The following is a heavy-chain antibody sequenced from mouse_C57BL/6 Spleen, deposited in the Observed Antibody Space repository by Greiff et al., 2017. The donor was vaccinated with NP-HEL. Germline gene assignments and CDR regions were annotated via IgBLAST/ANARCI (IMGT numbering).Heavy chain of an antibody. CDR2: INPSTGGT. CDR1: GYSFTGYY. V-gene: IGHV1-42*01. J-gene: IGHJ4*01. CDR3: ARPIGLLYAMDY. Sequence: EVQLQESGPELVKPGASVKISCKASGYSFTGYYMNWVKQSPEKSLEWIGEINPSTGGTTYNQKFKAKATLTVDKSSSTAYMQLKSLTSEDSAVYYCARPIGLLYAMDYWGQGTSVTVSS.